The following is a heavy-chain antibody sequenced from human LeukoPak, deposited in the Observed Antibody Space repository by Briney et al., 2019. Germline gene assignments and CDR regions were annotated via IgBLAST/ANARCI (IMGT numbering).Heavy chain of an antibody. J-gene: IGHJ4*02. Sequence: GKSLRLSCAASGFTFSSYGMHWVRQAPGKGLEWVAFIRYDGSNKYYADSVKGRFTISRDNSKSTLYLQMNSLRAEDTAVYYCARDSMGDSEFDYWGQGTLVTVSS. CDR3: ARDSMGDSEFDY. V-gene: IGHV3-30*02. CDR1: GFTFSSYG. D-gene: IGHD3-22*01. CDR2: IRYDGSNK.